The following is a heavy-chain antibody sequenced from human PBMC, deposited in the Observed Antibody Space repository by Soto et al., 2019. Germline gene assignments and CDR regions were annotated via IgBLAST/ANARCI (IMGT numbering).Heavy chain of an antibody. CDR3: ARRDEQLVRSYYYYYGMDV. Sequence: GESLKISCKGSGYSFTSYLISWVRQMPGKGMEWMGRIDPSDSYTNYSPSFQGHVTISADKSISTAYLQWSSLKASDTAMYYCARRDEQLVRSYYYYYGMDVWGQGTTVTVS. J-gene: IGHJ6*02. CDR2: IDPSDSYT. V-gene: IGHV5-10-1*01. CDR1: GYSFTSYL. D-gene: IGHD6-13*01.